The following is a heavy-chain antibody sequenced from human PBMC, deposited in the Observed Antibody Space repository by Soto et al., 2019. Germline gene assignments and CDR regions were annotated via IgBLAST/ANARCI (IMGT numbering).Heavy chain of an antibody. J-gene: IGHJ4*02. D-gene: IGHD2-2*01. V-gene: IGHV4-59*01. CDR3: ARAEQSYLMPYFDH. Sequence: QVQLQESGPRLVKPSETLSLICTVSGGSINSYYWNWIRQPPGKGLEWIGFIYYSGSTKSNPSLNGRDTITVDTFKNQFSLNLRSVTAADTAVYFSARAEQSYLMPYFDHWGQGALVPVSS. CDR2: IYYSGST. CDR1: GGSINSYY.